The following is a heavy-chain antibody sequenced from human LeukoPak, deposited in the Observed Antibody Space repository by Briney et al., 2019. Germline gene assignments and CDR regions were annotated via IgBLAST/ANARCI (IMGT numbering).Heavy chain of an antibody. CDR1: GYTFTSHY. CDR3: ASLCGGTCWDLNWFDP. Sequence: GASVKVSCKSSGYTFTSHYMHWVRQAPGQGLEWMGIINPNSGGTYYAQKFQDRVTMTRDTSISTAYMELSRLRSDDTAVYYCASLCGGTCWDLNWFDPWGQGTLVTVSS. V-gene: IGHV1-2*02. J-gene: IGHJ5*02. D-gene: IGHD2-15*01. CDR2: INPNSGGT.